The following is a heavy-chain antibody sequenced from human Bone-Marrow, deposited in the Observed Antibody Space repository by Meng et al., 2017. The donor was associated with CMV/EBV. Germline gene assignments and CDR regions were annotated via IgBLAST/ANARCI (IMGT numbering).Heavy chain of an antibody. Sequence: SETLSLTCAVYGGSLNDYYWTWIRQPPGKGLEWIGQINHSGSTNFNPSLKSRVTISVDTSKNQFSLKLSSVTAADTAVYYCARGRVAVAGIAPNFDYWGQGTLVTVPS. J-gene: IGHJ4*02. CDR1: GGSLNDYY. V-gene: IGHV4-34*01. CDR3: ARGRVAVAGIAPNFDY. CDR2: INHSGST. D-gene: IGHD6-19*01.